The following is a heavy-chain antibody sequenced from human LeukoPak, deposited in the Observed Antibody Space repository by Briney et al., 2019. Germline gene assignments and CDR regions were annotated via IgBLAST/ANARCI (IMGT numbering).Heavy chain of an antibody. D-gene: IGHD2-15*01. Sequence: PGGSLRLSCAASGFTVSSNYMSWVRQAPGKGLEWVSAISGSGGSTYYADSVKGRFTISRDNSKNTLYLQMNSLRAEDTAVYYCAKAPATGYYYYYMDVWGKGTTVTISS. CDR2: ISGSGGST. CDR3: AKAPATGYYYYYMDV. V-gene: IGHV3-23*01. J-gene: IGHJ6*03. CDR1: GFTVSSNY.